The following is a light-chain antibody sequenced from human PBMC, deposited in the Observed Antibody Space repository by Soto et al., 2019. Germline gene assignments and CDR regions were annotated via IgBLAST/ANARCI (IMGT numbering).Light chain of an antibody. J-gene: IGKJ4*01. Sequence: EIVLTQSPATLSLSPGERATLSCRASQSVSRNLAWYQQKPGQASRLLIHGASIRATGIPARFSASASGTEYTLTISGLQSEDFAVYYCQQYNKWPLTFGGGTKVDIK. CDR3: QQYNKWPLT. CDR2: GAS. CDR1: QSVSRN. V-gene: IGKV3-15*01.